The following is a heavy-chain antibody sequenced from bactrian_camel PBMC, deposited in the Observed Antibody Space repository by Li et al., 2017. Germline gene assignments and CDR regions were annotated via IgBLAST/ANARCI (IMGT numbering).Heavy chain of an antibody. CDR1: GITFSRYA. D-gene: IGHD3*01. CDR2: INSGGSST. V-gene: IGHV3S31*01. CDR3: AADRQPWFDYCTHSWRLSSV. Sequence: VQLVESGGGLVQPGGSLKLSCQASGITFSRYAIHWVRRVPGKGLEWVSAINSGGSSTFYEGSVKGRFTVSKDNAKNTLYLHINSLRPEDTAMYYCAADRQPWFDYCTHSWRLSSVWGQGTQVTVS. J-gene: IGHJ4*01.